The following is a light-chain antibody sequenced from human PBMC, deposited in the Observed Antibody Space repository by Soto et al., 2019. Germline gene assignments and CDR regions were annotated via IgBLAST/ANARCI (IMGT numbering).Light chain of an antibody. CDR3: MQALQTPLYT. CDR1: QSLLHSNGYNY. J-gene: IGKJ2*01. CDR2: LGS. V-gene: IGKV2-28*01. Sequence: DIVMTQSPLSLPVTPGEPASISCRSSQSLLHSNGYNYLDWYLPKPGQSPQLLIYLGSNRASGVPDRFSGSGSGTDFTLKISRVEAEDVGVYYCMQALQTPLYTFGQGTKLEIK.